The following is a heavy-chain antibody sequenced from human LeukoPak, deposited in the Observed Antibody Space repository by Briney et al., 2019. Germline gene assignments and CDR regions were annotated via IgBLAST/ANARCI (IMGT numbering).Heavy chain of an antibody. J-gene: IGHJ5*02. CDR3: ARDSIVATIKPAMGCSGGSCYFNWFDP. Sequence: ASVKVSCKASGGTFSSYAISWVRQAPGQGLEWMGGIIPIFGTANYAQKFQGRVTITADESTSTAYMELSSLRSEDTAVYYCARDSIVATIKPAMGCSGGSCYFNWFDPWGQGTLVTVSS. CDR2: IIPIFGTA. V-gene: IGHV1-69*01. D-gene: IGHD2-15*01. CDR1: GGTFSSYA.